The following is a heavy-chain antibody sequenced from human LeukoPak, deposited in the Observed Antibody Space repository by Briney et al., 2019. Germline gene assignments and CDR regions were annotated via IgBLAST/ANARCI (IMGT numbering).Heavy chain of an antibody. CDR2: IGIPGDT. CDR1: GFTFSGYD. D-gene: IGHD2-15*01. CDR3: VRAHVAAGLALDL. Sequence: GGSLRLSCVASGFTFSGYDMHWVRQAPGKGLEWVSAIGIPGDTYYPASVKGRFTISRENGKSSFYLQMNSLRVEDTAVYYCVRAHVAAGLALDLWGQGTMVTVSS. V-gene: IGHV3-13*01. J-gene: IGHJ3*01.